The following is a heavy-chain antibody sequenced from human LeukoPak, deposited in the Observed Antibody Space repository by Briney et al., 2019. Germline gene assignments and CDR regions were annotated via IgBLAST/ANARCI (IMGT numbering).Heavy chain of an antibody. CDR3: APRYSSSSPFDY. D-gene: IGHD6-6*01. Sequence: GASVKVSCKASGYTFATYAVQWVRQAPGQRLEWMGWINAGIGDSKYSQKFQGRLSFTRDTPASTAYMELSSLRSEDTAVYYCAPRYSSSSPFDYWGQGTLVTVTS. J-gene: IGHJ4*02. V-gene: IGHV1-3*01. CDR1: GYTFATYA. CDR2: INAGIGDS.